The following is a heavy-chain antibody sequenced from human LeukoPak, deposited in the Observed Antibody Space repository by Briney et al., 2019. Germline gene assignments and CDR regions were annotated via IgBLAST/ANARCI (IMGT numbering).Heavy chain of an antibody. CDR2: ISYDGSNK. J-gene: IGHJ4*02. CDR1: GFTFSSYA. D-gene: IGHD6-13*01. Sequence: GGSLRLSCAASGFTFSSYAMNWVRQAPGKGLEWVAVISYDGSNKYYADSVKGRFTISRDNSKNTLYLQINSLRAEDTSVYYCARASDYISSWYLLGYWGQGTLVTVSS. V-gene: IGHV3-30-3*01. CDR3: ARASDYISSWYLLGY.